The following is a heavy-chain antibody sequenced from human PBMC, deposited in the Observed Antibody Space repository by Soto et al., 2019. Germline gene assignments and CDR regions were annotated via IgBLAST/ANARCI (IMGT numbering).Heavy chain of an antibody. D-gene: IGHD4-17*01. Sequence: QLQLQESGPGLVKPSETLSLTCTVSAGSISRSGYYWGWIRQPPGKGLEWIGSIYYSGSTYYNPSHNSRVPISVDTSKNHFSLKLSSVTAADTAVYYCATTTVTMKDYWGQGILVTVSS. CDR1: AGSISRSGYY. CDR2: IYYSGST. J-gene: IGHJ4*02. V-gene: IGHV4-39*01. CDR3: ATTTVTMKDY.